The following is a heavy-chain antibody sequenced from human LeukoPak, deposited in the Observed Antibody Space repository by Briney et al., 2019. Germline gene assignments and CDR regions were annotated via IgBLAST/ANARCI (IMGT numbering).Heavy chain of an antibody. CDR2: ISAYNGNT. V-gene: IGHV1-18*01. Sequence: ASVKVSCKASGYTFTSYGISWVRQAPGQGLEWMGWISAYNGNTNYAQKLQGRVTMTTDTSTSTAYVELRSLRSDDTAVYYCGRGDSGSSLFDNWFDPWGQGTLVTVSS. D-gene: IGHD1-26*01. CDR1: GYTFTSYG. J-gene: IGHJ5*02. CDR3: GRGDSGSSLFDNWFDP.